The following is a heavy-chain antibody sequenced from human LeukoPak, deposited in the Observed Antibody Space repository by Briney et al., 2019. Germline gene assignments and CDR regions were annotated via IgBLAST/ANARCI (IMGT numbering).Heavy chain of an antibody. CDR2: INPNSGGT. J-gene: IGHJ4*02. Sequence: ASVKVSCKASGYTFTGYYMHWVRQAPGQGLEWMGWINPNSGGTNYAQKFQGRVTMTRDTSISTACMELSRLRSDDTAVYYCRVVPAAAFDYWGQGTLVTVSS. CDR1: GYTFTGYY. V-gene: IGHV1-2*02. CDR3: RVVPAAAFDY. D-gene: IGHD2-2*01.